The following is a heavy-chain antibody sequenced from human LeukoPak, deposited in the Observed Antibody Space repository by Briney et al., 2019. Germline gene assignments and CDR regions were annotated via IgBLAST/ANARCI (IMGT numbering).Heavy chain of an antibody. Sequence: GGXLRLSCAASGFSFSNYWMHWVRQAPGKGLVWVTRMNSDGTPTYYADSVHGRFTISRDNAKNTLYLQMNSLRAEDTAMYFCAKGPNYFDSWGQGTLVTVSS. J-gene: IGHJ4*02. CDR2: MNSDGTPT. CDR1: GFSFSNYW. V-gene: IGHV3-74*01. CDR3: AKGPNYFDS.